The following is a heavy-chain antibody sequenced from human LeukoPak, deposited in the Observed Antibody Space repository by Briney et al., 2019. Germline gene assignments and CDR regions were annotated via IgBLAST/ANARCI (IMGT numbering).Heavy chain of an antibody. D-gene: IGHD6-6*01. Sequence: GGSLRLSCAASGFTFSSYSMNWVRQAPGKGLEWVSSISSSSSYIYYADSVKGRFTISRDNAKNSLYLQMNSLRAEDTAVYYCAREYSSSSFSYYFDYWGQGALVTVSS. CDR2: ISSSSSYI. J-gene: IGHJ4*02. V-gene: IGHV3-21*01. CDR3: AREYSSSSFSYYFDY. CDR1: GFTFSSYS.